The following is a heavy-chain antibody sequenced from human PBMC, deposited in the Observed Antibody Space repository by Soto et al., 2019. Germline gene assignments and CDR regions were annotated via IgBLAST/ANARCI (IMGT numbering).Heavy chain of an antibody. J-gene: IGHJ2*01. V-gene: IGHV3-23*01. CDR3: ARKVVGSTSRPDCWYFDL. D-gene: IGHD1-26*01. Sequence: EVQLLESGGDSVQPGGSVRLSCAGSGFTFINYAMNWVRQAPGKGLEWVSTISGGGDATFFADSVRGRFTFSRDNSKNTVTLQMNSLGVDDTAVYYCARKVVGSTSRPDCWYFDLWSRGTLVTVSS. CDR2: ISGGGDAT. CDR1: GFTFINYA.